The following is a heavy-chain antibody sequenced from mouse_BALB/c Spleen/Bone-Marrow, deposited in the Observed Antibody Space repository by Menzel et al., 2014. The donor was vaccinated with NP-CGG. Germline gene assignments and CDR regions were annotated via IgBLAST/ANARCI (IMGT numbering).Heavy chain of an antibody. D-gene: IGHD4-1*01. CDR2: IRSGGSYT. J-gene: IGHJ2*01. CDR3: ARPLTGAYFNY. Sequence: DVKLQESGGGLVKPGGSLKLSCAASGFAFGGYDRSWVRKTRGKRRGWVATIRSGGSYTYYPDSVKGRFTISRDNARNTLYLQMSSLRSEDTALYYCARPLTGAYFNYWGQGTTLTVSS. V-gene: IGHV5-9*02. CDR1: GFAFGGYD.